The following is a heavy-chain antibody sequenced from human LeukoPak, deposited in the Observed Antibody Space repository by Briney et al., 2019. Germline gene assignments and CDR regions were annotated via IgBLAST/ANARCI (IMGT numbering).Heavy chain of an antibody. V-gene: IGHV3-48*03. J-gene: IGHJ3*02. CDR2: IASSVNTI. Sequence: PGGSLRLSCAASAFTFSSYEMNWVRQAPGKGLEWVSYIASSVNTIYYADSVKGRFTISRDNAKNSLYLQMNSLRAEDTAVYYCARENTEDAFDIWGQGTMVTVSS. D-gene: IGHD1/OR15-1a*01. CDR1: AFTFSSYE. CDR3: ARENTEDAFDI.